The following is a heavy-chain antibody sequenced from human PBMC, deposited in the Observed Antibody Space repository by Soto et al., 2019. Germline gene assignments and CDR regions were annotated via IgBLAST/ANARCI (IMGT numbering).Heavy chain of an antibody. CDR3: AKDLNGSPPYYFDC. V-gene: IGHV3-23*01. D-gene: IGHD1-1*01. CDR2: ISDGGGST. J-gene: IGHJ4*02. Sequence: AGGSLRLSCAASGFTLSSYAMSWVLQPPGKGLEWVSAISDGGGSTYYADSVKGRFTISRDNSKNTLYLQINSLRDEDTAVYYCAKDLNGSPPYYFDCWGQGTLVTVSS. CDR1: GFTLSSYA.